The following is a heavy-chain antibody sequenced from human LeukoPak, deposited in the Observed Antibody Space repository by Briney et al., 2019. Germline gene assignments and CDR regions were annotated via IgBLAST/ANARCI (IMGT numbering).Heavy chain of an antibody. Sequence: PGGSLRLSCAASGFTFSSYSMNWVRQAPGKGLEWVSSISSSSSYIYYADSVKGRFTISRDNAKNSLYLQMNSLRAEDTAVYYCARDSSTPGTPGYYYYGMDVWGQGTTVTVSS. CDR1: GFTFSSYS. CDR2: ISSSSSYI. J-gene: IGHJ6*02. V-gene: IGHV3-21*01. CDR3: ARDSSTPGTPGYYYYGMDV. D-gene: IGHD6-13*01.